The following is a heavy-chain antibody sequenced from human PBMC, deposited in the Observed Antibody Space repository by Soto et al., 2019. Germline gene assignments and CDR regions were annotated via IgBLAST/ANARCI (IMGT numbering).Heavy chain of an antibody. Sequence: GESLKISCKGSGYSFTSYWIGWVRQMPGKGLESMGIIYPGDSDTRYSPSFEGQVTISADKSIRTAYLQWNSLKASDTAMYYCARHPRVYSSSSEDYFYYGMDVWGQGTTVTVSS. CDR3: ARHPRVYSSSSEDYFYYGMDV. V-gene: IGHV5-51*01. CDR1: GYSFTSYW. D-gene: IGHD5-12*01. CDR2: IYPGDSDT. J-gene: IGHJ6*02.